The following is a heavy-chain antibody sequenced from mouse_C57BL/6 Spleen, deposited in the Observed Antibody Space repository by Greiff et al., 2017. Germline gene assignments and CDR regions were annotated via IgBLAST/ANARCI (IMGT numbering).Heavy chain of an antibody. V-gene: IGHV1-26*01. CDR3: ARWYYGSREKNYFDMDY. CDR2: INPNNGGT. Sequence: EVQLQQSGPELVKPGASVKISCKASGYTFTDYYMNWVKQSHGKSLEWIGDINPNNGGTSYNQKFKGKATLTVDKSSSTAYMGLRSLTSEDSTVYYCARWYYGSREKNYFDMDYWGQGTSGTVSS. CDR1: GYTFTDYY. J-gene: IGHJ4*01. D-gene: IGHD1-1*01.